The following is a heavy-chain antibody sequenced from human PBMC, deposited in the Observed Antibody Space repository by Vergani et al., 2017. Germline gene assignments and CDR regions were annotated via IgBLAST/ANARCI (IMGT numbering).Heavy chain of an antibody. Sequence: VQLQESGPGLVKPSETLSLTCTVSGDSISSYYWSWIRQPPGKGLEWIGYFYNSGSSNYNPSLKSRVTISVDTSTNQFSLKLSSVTAADTAVYYCARDLNSGYEYYFHYWGQGALVTVSS. J-gene: IGHJ4*02. CDR1: GDSISSYY. V-gene: IGHV4-59*01. CDR2: FYNSGSS. CDR3: ARDLNSGYEYYFHY. D-gene: IGHD5-12*01.